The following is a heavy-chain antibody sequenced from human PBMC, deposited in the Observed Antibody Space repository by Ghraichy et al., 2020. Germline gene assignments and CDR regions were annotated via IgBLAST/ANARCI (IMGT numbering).Heavy chain of an antibody. CDR3: ARVRTQWYDFWGGFSAFDS. V-gene: IGHV3-7*01. J-gene: IGHJ4*02. D-gene: IGHD3-3*01. CDR1: GFTFSNYW. CDR2: IRQDGSQE. Sequence: GESLNISCEGSGFTFSNYWMSWVRQAPGKGLEWVASIRQDGSQEFYVDSVEGRFITSRDNARNLVSLLMDRLTIDDTAVYYCARVRTQWYDFWGGFSAFDSWGQGAPVTVS.